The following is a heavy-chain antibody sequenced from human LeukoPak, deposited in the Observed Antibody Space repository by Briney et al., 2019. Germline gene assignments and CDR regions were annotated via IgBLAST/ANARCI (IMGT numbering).Heavy chain of an antibody. CDR1: GGSINSYY. J-gene: IGHJ6*03. Sequence: SETLSLTCTVSGGSINSYYWSWIRQPPGKGLEYIGYIYYSGSTNYNPSLKSRVTISVDTSKNQFSLKLSSVTAADTAVYYCASSTAGEVYYYYMDVWGKGTTVTVSS. D-gene: IGHD3-3*02. V-gene: IGHV4-59*01. CDR2: IYYSGST. CDR3: ASSTAGEVYYYYMDV.